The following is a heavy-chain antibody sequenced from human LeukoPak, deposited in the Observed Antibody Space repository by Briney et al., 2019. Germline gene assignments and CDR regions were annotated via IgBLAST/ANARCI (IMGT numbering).Heavy chain of an antibody. Sequence: SETLSLTCTVSGGSISNSGYYWGWIRQPPGKGLEWIGSIYYTGNTYYNPSLNSRVTISVDTSKNQFSLKLSSVTDADTAIYYGAKLTSGWYVIYWGQGTLVTVSS. D-gene: IGHD6-19*01. J-gene: IGHJ4*02. CDR3: AKLTSGWYVIY. CDR2: IYYTGNT. CDR1: GGSISNSGYY. V-gene: IGHV4-39*01.